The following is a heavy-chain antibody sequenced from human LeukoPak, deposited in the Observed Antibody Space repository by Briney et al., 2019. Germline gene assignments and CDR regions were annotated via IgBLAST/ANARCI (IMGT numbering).Heavy chain of an antibody. CDR3: AREGGGYSYGYLTYYYYMDV. CDR1: GGSISSGSYY. D-gene: IGHD5-18*01. V-gene: IGHV4-61*02. Sequence: PSETLSLTCTVSGGSISSGSYYWSWIRQPAGNGLEWIGRIYTSGSTNYNPSLKSRVTISVDTSKNQFSLKLSSVTAADTAVYYCAREGGGYSYGYLTYYYYMDVWGKGTTVTVSS. CDR2: IYTSGST. J-gene: IGHJ6*03.